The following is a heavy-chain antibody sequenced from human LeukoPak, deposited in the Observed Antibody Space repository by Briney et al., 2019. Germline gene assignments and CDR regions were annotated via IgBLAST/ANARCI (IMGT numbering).Heavy chain of an antibody. D-gene: IGHD1-14*01. CDR1: GFTFSSYD. CDR2: IRYDGSNK. CDR3: AKVFVLMRGTPENWFDP. Sequence: GGSLRLSCAVSGFTFSSYDMHWVRQAPGKGLEWVAFIRYDGSNKYYADSVKGRFTISRDNSKNTLYLHMTSLSVEDTAVYFCAKVFVLMRGTPENWFDPWGQGTLVTVSS. V-gene: IGHV3-30*02. J-gene: IGHJ5*02.